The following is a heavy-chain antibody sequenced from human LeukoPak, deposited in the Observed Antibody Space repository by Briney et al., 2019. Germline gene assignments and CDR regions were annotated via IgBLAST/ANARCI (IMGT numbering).Heavy chain of an antibody. V-gene: IGHV3-23*01. Sequence: QAGGSLRLSCGASGFTFRNYGMNWVRQAPRKGLEWVSSISASGGATYYADSVKGRFTISRDSATNTVYLQMSSLRVEDTATYFCARFAMIARGATSGLMSDYWGQGTLVTVSS. CDR3: ARFAMIARGATSGLMSDY. D-gene: IGHD2-21*01. CDR2: ISASGGAT. J-gene: IGHJ4*02. CDR1: GFTFRNYG.